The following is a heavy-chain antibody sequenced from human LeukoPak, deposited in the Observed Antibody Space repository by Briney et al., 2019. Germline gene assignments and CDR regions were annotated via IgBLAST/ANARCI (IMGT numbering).Heavy chain of an antibody. CDR3: ARHAPDYYDSSGSAAGAYFDY. CDR2: INHSGST. D-gene: IGHD3-22*01. V-gene: IGHV4-34*01. CDR1: GGSFSGYY. J-gene: IGHJ4*02. Sequence: SETLSLTCAVYGGSFSGYYWSWIRQPPGKGLEWIGEINHSGSTNYNPSLKSRVTISVDTSKNQFSLKLSSVTAADTAVYYCARHAPDYYDSSGSAAGAYFDYWGQGTLVTVSS.